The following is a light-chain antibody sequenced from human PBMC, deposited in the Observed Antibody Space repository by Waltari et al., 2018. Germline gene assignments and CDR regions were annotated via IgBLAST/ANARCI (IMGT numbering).Light chain of an antibody. J-gene: IGLJ3*02. CDR2: DVN. CDR1: SSDVGGHNY. CDR3: CSFAGGFTWV. Sequence: QSALTQPRSMSGSPGQAVTISCSGTSSDVGGHNYVTWYQQHPGKAPKLVIYDVNNPPSVVPERFSGSKSGNTASLTISGLQSEDEADYYCCSFAGGFTWVFGEGTRLTVL. V-gene: IGLV2-11*01.